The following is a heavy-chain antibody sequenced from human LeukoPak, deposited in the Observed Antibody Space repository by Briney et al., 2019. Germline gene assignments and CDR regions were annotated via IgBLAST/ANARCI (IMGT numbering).Heavy chain of an antibody. Sequence: GGSLRLSCAASGFTPSSHAMSWVRQAPGKGLEWVSIISGSGYATYYTDSVKGRFTFSRDNSKNMLYLQMNSLRAEDTAEYYCAKVRCSGDACYFDYWGQGTLVTVSS. CDR1: GFTPSSHA. CDR2: ISGSGYAT. V-gene: IGHV3-23*01. J-gene: IGHJ4*03. D-gene: IGHD2-15*01. CDR3: AKVRCSGDACYFDY.